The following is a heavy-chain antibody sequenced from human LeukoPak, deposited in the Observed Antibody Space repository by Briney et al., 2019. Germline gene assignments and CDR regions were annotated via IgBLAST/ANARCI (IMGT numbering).Heavy chain of an antibody. D-gene: IGHD1-26*01. J-gene: IGHJ4*02. Sequence: GGSLRLSCAASGFTFSSYSMNWVRQAPGKGLEWVSCISSSSSTIYYADSVKGRFTISRDNAKNSLYLQMNSLTAEDTGVYYCARDKIVGATHFDYWGQGTLVTVSS. CDR1: GFTFSSYS. V-gene: IGHV3-48*04. CDR3: ARDKIVGATHFDY. CDR2: ISSSSSTI.